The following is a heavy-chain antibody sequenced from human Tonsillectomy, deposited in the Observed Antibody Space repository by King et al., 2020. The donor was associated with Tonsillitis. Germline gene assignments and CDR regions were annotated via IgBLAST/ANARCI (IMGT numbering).Heavy chain of an antibody. D-gene: IGHD1-26*01. CDR1: GFTFRNYA. V-gene: IGHV3-30*04. CDR3: ARDPSSWELLFDY. J-gene: IGHJ4*02. Sequence: VQLVESGGGVVQPGRSLRLSCAASGFTFRNYAMHWVRQAPGKGLEWVAVISYVGSNKFYADSVKGRFTFSRDNSKNTLYLQMNSLRAEDTAVYYCARDPSSWELLFDYWGQGTLVTVSS. CDR2: ISYVGSNK.